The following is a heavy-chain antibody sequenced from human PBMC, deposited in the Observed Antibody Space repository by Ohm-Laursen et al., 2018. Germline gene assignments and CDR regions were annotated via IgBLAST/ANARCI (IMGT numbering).Heavy chain of an antibody. Sequence: SLRLSCSASGFTFSSYSMNWVRQAPGKGLEWVSSISSSSSYIYYADSVKGRFTISRDNAKNSLYLQMNSLRAEDTAVYYCAKVLEWLLEDAFDIWGQGTMVTVSS. CDR1: GFTFSSYS. D-gene: IGHD3-3*01. J-gene: IGHJ3*02. CDR2: ISSSSSYI. V-gene: IGHV3-21*04. CDR3: AKVLEWLLEDAFDI.